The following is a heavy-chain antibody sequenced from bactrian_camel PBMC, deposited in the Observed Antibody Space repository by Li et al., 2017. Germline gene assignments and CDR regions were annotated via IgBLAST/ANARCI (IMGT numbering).Heavy chain of an antibody. CDR2: QPSDGGP. J-gene: IGHJ4*01. CDR1: GNTYSLNC. D-gene: IGHD6*01. V-gene: IGHV3S53*01. Sequence: SLRLSCAISGNTYSLNCLGWFRQGPGKEREGVAGQPSDGGPTYADSVKGRFTIVVDNAKDTMYLQMNNLNQEDTARYYCAVDRGTGCKFRAGTAYWGQGTQVTVS. CDR3: AVDRGTGCKFRAGTAY.